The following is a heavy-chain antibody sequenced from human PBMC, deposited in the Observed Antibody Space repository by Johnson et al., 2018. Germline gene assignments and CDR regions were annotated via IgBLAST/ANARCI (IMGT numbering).Heavy chain of an antibody. Sequence: VRLVQAGGGLVEPGGSLGLSCAASGLSFSSYAMNWVRQAPGKGLEWAAVISGSGGSTSHADSVNGGRFTISRANSKNTLYLQMNSLRAEDTAIYYCGKHRSSWGGDAFDCWGQGTMVNVSS. V-gene: IGHV3-23*04. CDR2: ISGSGGST. CDR3: GKHRSSWGGDAFDC. CDR1: GLSFSSYA. D-gene: IGHD6-13*01. J-gene: IGHJ3*01.